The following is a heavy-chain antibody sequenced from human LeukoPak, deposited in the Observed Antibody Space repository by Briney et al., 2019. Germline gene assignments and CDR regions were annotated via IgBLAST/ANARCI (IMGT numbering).Heavy chain of an antibody. CDR3: AKDRAWGAFAY. V-gene: IGHV3-23*01. Sequence: GSLRLSCAASGFIFSNHGMNWVRPAPGKGLEWVSGISGDAGRTYYADSVKGRFTISRDNSKNTLYLQMNSLRAEDTAIYYCAKDRAWGAFAYWGQGTLVTVSS. D-gene: IGHD1-26*01. CDR2: ISGDAGRT. CDR1: GFIFSNHG. J-gene: IGHJ4*02.